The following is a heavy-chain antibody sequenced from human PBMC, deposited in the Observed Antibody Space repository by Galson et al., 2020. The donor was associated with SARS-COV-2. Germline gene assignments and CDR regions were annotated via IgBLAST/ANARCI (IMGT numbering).Heavy chain of an antibody. CDR3: GRIDSIGCRGNY. CDR2: IDWDDDE. Sequence: ESGPTLVKTTQTLTLTCTFSGFSLTTSGMCVGWIRQPPGKALEWLALIDWDDDEYYSASLKTRLTISKDTSKNQVVLTMTNMDPVDTATYYCGRIDSIGCRGNYWGQGTLVPVSS. D-gene: IGHD6-19*01. CDR1: GFSLTTSGMC. J-gene: IGHJ4*02. V-gene: IGHV2-70*01.